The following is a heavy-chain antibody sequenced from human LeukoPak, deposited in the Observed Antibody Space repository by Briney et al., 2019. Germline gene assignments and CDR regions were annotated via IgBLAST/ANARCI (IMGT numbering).Heavy chain of an antibody. V-gene: IGHV3-23*01. CDR2: ISGSGGST. Sequence: PGGSLRLSCAASGFTFSSYAMSWVRQAPGKGLEWVSAISGSGGSTYYADSVKGRFTISRDNSKNTLYLQMNSLRAEDTAVYYCAKVGYGSGSYQYYFDYWGQGTLVTVSS. J-gene: IGHJ4*02. CDR1: GFTFSSYA. D-gene: IGHD3-10*01. CDR3: AKVGYGSGSYQYYFDY.